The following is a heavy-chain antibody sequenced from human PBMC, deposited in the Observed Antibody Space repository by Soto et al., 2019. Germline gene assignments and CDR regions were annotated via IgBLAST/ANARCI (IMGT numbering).Heavy chain of an antibody. Sequence: PGESLKISCQGSGYSFTSNWIAWVRQMPGKGLEWMGVIYPGDSDTTYSPSFQGHVTMSADKSISTAYLQWSSLKASDTAMYYCARLGDSSGLNYIDYWGQGTLVTVSS. D-gene: IGHD3-22*01. CDR1: GYSFTSNW. CDR3: ARLGDSSGLNYIDY. J-gene: IGHJ4*02. V-gene: IGHV5-51*01. CDR2: IYPGDSDT.